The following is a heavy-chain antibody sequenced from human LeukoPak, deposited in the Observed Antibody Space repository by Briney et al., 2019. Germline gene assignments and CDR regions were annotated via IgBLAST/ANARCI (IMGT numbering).Heavy chain of an antibody. J-gene: IGHJ5*02. D-gene: IGHD6-13*01. CDR2: IYYSGST. CDR1: GGSISSSSYY. V-gene: IGHV4-39*07. Sequence: SETLSLTCTVSGGSISSSSYYWGWIRQPPGKGLEWIGSIYYSGSTYYNPSLKSRVTISVDTSKNQFSLKLTSVTAADTAVYYCARGYSSSWYFTWFDPWGQGTLVTVSS. CDR3: ARGYSSSWYFTWFDP.